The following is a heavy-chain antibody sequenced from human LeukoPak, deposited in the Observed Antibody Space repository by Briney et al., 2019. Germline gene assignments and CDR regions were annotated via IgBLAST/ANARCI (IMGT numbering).Heavy chain of an antibody. V-gene: IGHV3-7*02. J-gene: IGHJ3*02. CDR1: GFTFSSYW. CDR2: IKQDGSEK. Sequence: PGGSLRLSCAASGFTFSSYWMSWVRQAPGKGLEWVANIKQDGSEKYYVDSVKGRFTISRDNSKNTLFLQMNGLRAEDTAVYYCAKGYYEIHDAFDIWGQGTMVTVSS. D-gene: IGHD3-9*01. CDR3: AKGYYEIHDAFDI.